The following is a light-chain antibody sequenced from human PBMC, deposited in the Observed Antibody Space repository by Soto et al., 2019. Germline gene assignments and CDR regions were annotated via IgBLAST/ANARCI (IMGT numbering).Light chain of an antibody. CDR3: TSFSSSTSLYV. Sequence: QSVLTQPASVSGSLGQSITISCPGTTRDIAGYNYISWYQQLPGKAPKLMIYQVTIRPSGISNRFSGSKSGNTASLTISGLQAEDEADYYCTSFSSSTSLYVFGTGTKV. CDR2: QVT. J-gene: IGLJ1*01. V-gene: IGLV2-14*01. CDR1: TRDIAGYNY.